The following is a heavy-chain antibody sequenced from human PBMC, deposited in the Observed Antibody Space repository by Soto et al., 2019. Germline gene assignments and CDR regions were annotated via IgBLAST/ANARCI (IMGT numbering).Heavy chain of an antibody. V-gene: IGHV1-69*13. CDR1: GGTFSSYA. D-gene: IGHD4-17*01. CDR3: ATTAPYGDYVSRFDP. J-gene: IGHJ5*02. CDR2: IIPIFGTA. Sequence: ASVKVSCKASGGTFSSYAISWVRQAPGQGLERMGGIIPIFGTANYAQKFQGRVTITADESTSTAYMELSSLRSEDTAVYYCATTAPYGDYVSRFDPWGQGTLVTVSS.